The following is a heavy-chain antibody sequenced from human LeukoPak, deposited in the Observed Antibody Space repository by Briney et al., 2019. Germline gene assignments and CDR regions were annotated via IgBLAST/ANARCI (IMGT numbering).Heavy chain of an antibody. V-gene: IGHV3-23*01. D-gene: IGHD2-21*01. CDR3: AKDRPATYCGGDCSSELDY. CDR1: GFTFSNAW. CDR2: ISGSGGST. J-gene: IGHJ4*02. Sequence: GGSLRLSCAASGFTFSNAWMSWVRQAPGKRLEWVSAISGSGGSTYYADSVKGRFTISRDNSKNTLYLQMNSLRAEDTAVYYCAKDRPATYCGGDCSSELDYWGQGTLVTVSS.